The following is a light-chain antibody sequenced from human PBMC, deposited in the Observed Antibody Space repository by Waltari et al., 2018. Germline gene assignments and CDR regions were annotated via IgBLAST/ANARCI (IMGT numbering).Light chain of an antibody. V-gene: IGKV3-11*01. J-gene: IGKJ5*01. Sequence: EIVLTQSPATLSLFPGETATLSCWASQSVATYLAWSQQKPGQAPRLLIYDASNRATGIPARFSGRGSGTDFTLTISSLESEDFAVYYCQQRSAWPLTFGQGTRLEIK. CDR3: QQRSAWPLT. CDR1: QSVATY. CDR2: DAS.